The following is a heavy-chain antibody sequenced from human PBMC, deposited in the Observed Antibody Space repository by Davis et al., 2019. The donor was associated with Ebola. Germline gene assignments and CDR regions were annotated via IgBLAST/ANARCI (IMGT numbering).Heavy chain of an antibody. J-gene: IGHJ4*02. CDR2: ISSSGSTI. CDR3: AREPSATVVTHPYDY. CDR1: GFTLSSYE. V-gene: IGHV3-48*03. Sequence: GESLKIPCAASGFTLSSYEMNWVRQAPGKGLEWVSYISSSGSTIYYADSVKGRFTISRDNSKNTLYLQMNSLRAEDTAVYYCAREPSATVVTHPYDYWGQGTLVTVSS. D-gene: IGHD4-23*01.